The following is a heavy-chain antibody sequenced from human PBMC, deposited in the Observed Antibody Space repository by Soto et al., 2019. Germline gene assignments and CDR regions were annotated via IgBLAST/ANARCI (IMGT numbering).Heavy chain of an antibody. Sequence: GASVKVSCKASGYTFTGYYMHWVRQAPGQGLEWMGWINPNSGGTNYAQKFQGRVTMTRDTSISTAYMELSRLRSDDTAVYYCARGPWVVPAAIFDYWGQGTLVTVSS. J-gene: IGHJ4*02. D-gene: IGHD2-2*01. CDR1: GYTFTGYY. CDR3: ARGPWVVPAAIFDY. CDR2: INPNSGGT. V-gene: IGHV1-2*02.